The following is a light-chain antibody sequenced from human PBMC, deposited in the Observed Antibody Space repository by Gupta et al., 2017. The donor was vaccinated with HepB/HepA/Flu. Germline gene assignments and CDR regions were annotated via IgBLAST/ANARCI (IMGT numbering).Light chain of an antibody. V-gene: IGKV1-39*01. CDR2: TTS. CDR1: QSISKY. J-gene: IGKJ2*01. CDR3: QHSYSTNT. Sequence: DIQMTQSPSSLSASVGDRVTITCRASQSISKYLNWYQQKPGKAPQVLIHTTSTWKSGVPSRFSGSGSVKDFTLTSSRRQYEDFASYYWQHSYSTNTFGQGTKLEIK.